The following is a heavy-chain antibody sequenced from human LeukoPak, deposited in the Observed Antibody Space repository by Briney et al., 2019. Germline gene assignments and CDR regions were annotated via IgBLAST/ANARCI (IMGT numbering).Heavy chain of an antibody. CDR2: IYTSGST. CDR3: ARDQGYCGGDCYTFDY. CDR1: GGSISSYY. Sequence: SETLSLTCTVSGGSISSYYWSWIRQPAGKGLEWIGRIYTSGSTNYNPSPKSRVTMSVDTSKNQFSLKLSSVTAADTAVYYCARDQGYCGGDCYTFDYWGQGTLVTVSS. D-gene: IGHD2-21*02. J-gene: IGHJ4*02. V-gene: IGHV4-4*07.